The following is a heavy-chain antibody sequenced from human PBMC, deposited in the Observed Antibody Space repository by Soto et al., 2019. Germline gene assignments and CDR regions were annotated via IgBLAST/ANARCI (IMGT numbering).Heavy chain of an antibody. CDR1: GVTLSGYA. J-gene: IGHJ4*02. CDR3: ATDQGDYVWGSYRPPDH. CDR2: ISYDGNNK. V-gene: IGHV3-30*03. Sequence: QPGGSLRLSCAASGVTLSGYAMHWVRQAPGKGLEWLAVISYDGNNKYYADSVKGRFTISRDSSKNTVFLQINSLRAADTAVYYCATDQGDYVWGSYRPPDHWGQGTLVTVS. D-gene: IGHD3-16*02.